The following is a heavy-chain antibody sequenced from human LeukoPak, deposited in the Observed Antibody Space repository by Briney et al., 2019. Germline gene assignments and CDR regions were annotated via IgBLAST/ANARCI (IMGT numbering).Heavy chain of an antibody. Sequence: GGSLRLSCAASGFTFSDYYMSWIRQAPGKGLEWASYISSGSSSTNYADSVKGRFTISRDNAKNSLYLQMNSLRAEDTAVYYCARDLQAVASPMNWFDPWGQETLVTVSS. CDR2: ISSGSSST. V-gene: IGHV3-11*06. J-gene: IGHJ5*02. CDR3: ARDLQAVASPMNWFDP. D-gene: IGHD6-19*01. CDR1: GFTFSDYY.